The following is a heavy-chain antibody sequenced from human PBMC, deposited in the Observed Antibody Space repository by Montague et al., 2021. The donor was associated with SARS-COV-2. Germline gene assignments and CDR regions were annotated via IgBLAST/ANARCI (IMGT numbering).Heavy chain of an antibody. J-gene: IGHJ6*02. Sequence: SLRISCAASGFIFSSYDMHWVRQAPGKGLEWVAVIWYDGSNQYYGDSVKGRFTISRDNSKNTLYLQMNSLRAEDTAVYYCAREYSAPRWFGEYNRYGMDVWGQGTTVTVSS. V-gene: IGHV3-33*08. CDR2: IWYDGSNQ. CDR3: AREYSAPRWFGEYNRYGMDV. D-gene: IGHD3-10*01. CDR1: GFIFSSYD.